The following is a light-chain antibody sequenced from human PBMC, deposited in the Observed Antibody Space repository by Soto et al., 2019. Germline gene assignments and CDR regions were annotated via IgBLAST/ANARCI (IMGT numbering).Light chain of an antibody. V-gene: IGLV2-14*03. CDR2: DVS. CDR1: SSDVGGYNF. Sequence: QSALTQPASVSVSPGQSITISCSGTSSDVGGYNFVSWYQVHPGKAPRLILYDVSSRPSGVSYRFSGSKSANTASLNLSRLQAGDEAEYYCSSYTTTTSLVVFGGGTKLTVL. CDR3: SSYTTTTSLVV. J-gene: IGLJ2*01.